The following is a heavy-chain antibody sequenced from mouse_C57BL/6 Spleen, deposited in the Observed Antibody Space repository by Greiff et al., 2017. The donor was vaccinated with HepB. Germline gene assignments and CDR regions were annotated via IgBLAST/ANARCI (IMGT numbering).Heavy chain of an antibody. Sequence: VQLKESEGGLVQPGSSMKLSCTASGFTFSDYYMAWVRQVPEKGLEWVANINYDGSSTYYLDSLKSRFIISRDNAKNILYLQMSSLKSEDTATYYCARDRGGNYGFDYWGQGTTLTVSS. D-gene: IGHD2-1*01. CDR3: ARDRGGNYGFDY. CDR2: INYDGSST. V-gene: IGHV5-16*01. J-gene: IGHJ2*01. CDR1: GFTFSDYY.